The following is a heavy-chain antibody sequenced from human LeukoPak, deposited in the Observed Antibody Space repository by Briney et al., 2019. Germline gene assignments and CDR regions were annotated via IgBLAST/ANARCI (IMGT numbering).Heavy chain of an antibody. V-gene: IGHV4-34*01. CDR1: GGSFSGYY. D-gene: IGHD2-2*01. J-gene: IGHJ4*02. CDR2: INHSGST. CDR3: ARGAPQDIVVVPAAPSFDY. Sequence: SETLSLTCAVYGGSFSGYYWSWIRQPPGKGLEWIGEINHSGSTNYNPSLKSRVTISVDTSKNQFSLKLSSVTAADTAVHYCARGAPQDIVVVPAAPSFDYWGQGTLVTVSS.